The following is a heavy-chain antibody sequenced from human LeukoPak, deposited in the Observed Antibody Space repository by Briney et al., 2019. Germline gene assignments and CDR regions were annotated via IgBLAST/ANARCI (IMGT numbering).Heavy chain of an antibody. V-gene: IGHV4-4*09. CDR3: ARLPPAGKYCSSTSCYRARYYYYYMDV. J-gene: IGHJ6*03. Sequence: PSETLSLTCTVSGGSISSHYWSWIRQPPGKGLEWIGYIYTSGSTNYNPSLKSRVTISVDTSKNQFSLKLSSVTAADTAVYYCARLPPAGKYCSSTSCYRARYYYYYMDVWGKGTTVTVSS. D-gene: IGHD2-2*02. CDR1: GGSISSHY. CDR2: IYTSGST.